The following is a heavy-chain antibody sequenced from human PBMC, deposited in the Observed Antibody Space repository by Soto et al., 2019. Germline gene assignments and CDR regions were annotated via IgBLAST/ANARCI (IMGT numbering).Heavy chain of an antibody. CDR1: GXTFSSYA. CDR3: ARAGYCSGGSCYRHDY. J-gene: IGHJ4*02. CDR2: ISGSGGST. D-gene: IGHD2-15*01. Sequence: LRLSCAASGXTFSSYAMSWVRQAPGKGLEWVSAISGSGGSTYHADSVKGRFTISRDNSKNTLYLQMNSLRAEDTAVYYCARAGYCSGGSCYRHDYWGQGTLVTVSS. V-gene: IGHV3-23*01.